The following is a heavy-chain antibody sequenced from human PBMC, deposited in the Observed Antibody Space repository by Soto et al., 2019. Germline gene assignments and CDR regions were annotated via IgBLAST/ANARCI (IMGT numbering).Heavy chain of an antibody. Sequence: SETLSLTCTVSGASISSYFWTWIRQPAGKGLDWIGRISTSGTSNYNPSLKSRVTMSVDTSKNHFSLNLTSVTAADTAVYYCAREAGPDRWFDPWGQGTLVTVSS. CDR3: AREAGPDRWFDP. CDR1: GASISSYF. D-gene: IGHD6-19*01. V-gene: IGHV4-4*07. CDR2: ISTSGTS. J-gene: IGHJ5*02.